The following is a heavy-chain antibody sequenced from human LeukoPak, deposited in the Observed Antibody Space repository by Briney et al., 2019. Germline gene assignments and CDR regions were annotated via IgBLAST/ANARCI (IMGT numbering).Heavy chain of an antibody. D-gene: IGHD2-2*01. CDR1: GGSFSGYY. Sequence: SKTLSLTCAVYGGSFSGYYWSWIRQPPGKGLEWIGEINHSGSTNYNPSLKSRVTISVDTSKNQFSLKLSSVTAADTAVYYCARHLVWGSTSCLDYWGQGTLVTVSS. V-gene: IGHV4-34*01. J-gene: IGHJ4*02. CDR2: INHSGST. CDR3: ARHLVWGSTSCLDY.